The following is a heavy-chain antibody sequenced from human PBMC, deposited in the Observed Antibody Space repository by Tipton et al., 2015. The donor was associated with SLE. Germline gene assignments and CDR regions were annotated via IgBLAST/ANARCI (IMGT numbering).Heavy chain of an antibody. CDR1: GDSVASNSAA. Sequence: GLVKPSQTLSLTCAISGDSVASNSAAWYWIRQSPSRGLEWLGRTYYMSKWYHDYAASVKSRITINPDTSKNQFSLQLNSVTPEDTAVYYCCREIHYSGYPVDYWGQGTLVTVSS. J-gene: IGHJ4*02. CDR3: CREIHYSGYPVDY. V-gene: IGHV6-1*01. CDR2: TYYMSKWYH. D-gene: IGHD3-22*01.